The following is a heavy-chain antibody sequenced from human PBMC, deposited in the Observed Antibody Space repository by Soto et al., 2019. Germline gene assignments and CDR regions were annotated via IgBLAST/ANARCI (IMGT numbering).Heavy chain of an antibody. J-gene: IGHJ4*02. CDR1: GGTFSSYT. D-gene: IGHD4-17*01. V-gene: IGHV1-69*08. CDR3: ARDDSGDYVGLSGYSFDY. Sequence: QVQLGQSGAEVKKPGSSVKVSCKASGGTFSSYTISWVRQAPGQGLEWMGRIIPILGIANYAQKFQGRVTITADKSTSTAYMELSSLRSEDTAVYYCARDDSGDYVGLSGYSFDYWGQGTLVTFSS. CDR2: IIPILGIA.